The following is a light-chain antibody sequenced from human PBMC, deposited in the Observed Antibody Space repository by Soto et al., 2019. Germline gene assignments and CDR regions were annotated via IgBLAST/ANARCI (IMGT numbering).Light chain of an antibody. J-gene: IGLJ3*02. CDR3: SSYTTSSTVV. CDR1: SSDVGAYYY. CDR2: DVS. Sequence: QSVLTQPASVSGSPGQSITISCTGTSSDVGAYYYVSWYQQHPGTAPKLLIYDVSNRPSGVSNRFSGSKSGNTASLTISGVQAEDEADYYCSSYTTSSTVVFGGGTKLT. V-gene: IGLV2-14*03.